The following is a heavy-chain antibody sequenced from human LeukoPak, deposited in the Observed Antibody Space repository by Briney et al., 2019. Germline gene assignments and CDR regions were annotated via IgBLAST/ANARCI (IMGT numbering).Heavy chain of an antibody. V-gene: IGHV3-7*03. J-gene: IGHJ4*02. CDR3: ATPLDYYDTSGYHQGGD. CDR1: GFTFSSYW. D-gene: IGHD3-22*01. Sequence: GGSLRLSCAASGFTFSSYWMTWVRPAPGKGLEWVANIKQDGSKKNYVDSVKCRFTISRDNAKNSLYPQMNSLRAEDTAVYYCATPLDYYDTSGYHQGGDWGQGTLVTVSS. CDR2: IKQDGSKK.